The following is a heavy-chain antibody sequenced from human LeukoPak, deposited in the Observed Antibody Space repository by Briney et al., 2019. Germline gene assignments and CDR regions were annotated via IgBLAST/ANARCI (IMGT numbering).Heavy chain of an antibody. V-gene: IGHV3-48*02. Sequence: PGGSLRLSCAASGFTFSYFSMNWVRQAPGKGLECVSYISSSSSSSTIYYADSVKGRFTISRDNAKNSLYLQMNSLRDEDTAVYYCARPHSGHLFDYWGQGTLVTVSS. CDR2: ISSSSSSSTI. J-gene: IGHJ4*02. CDR1: GFTFSYFS. CDR3: ARPHSGHLFDY. D-gene: IGHD3-10*01.